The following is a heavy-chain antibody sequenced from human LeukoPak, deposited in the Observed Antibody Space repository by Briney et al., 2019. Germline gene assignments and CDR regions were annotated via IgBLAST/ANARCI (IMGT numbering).Heavy chain of an antibody. CDR3: AKTLQGYYYYGLDV. Sequence: PGGSLRLSCAASGFTFSSYAMTWVRQAPGKGPEWVSVISGSGDSTYYADSVKGRVTISRDNSKNTLYLQMNSLRVEDTALYYCAKTLQGYYYYGLDVWGQGTTVTVSS. J-gene: IGHJ6*02. CDR2: ISGSGDST. V-gene: IGHV3-23*01. CDR1: GFTFSSYA.